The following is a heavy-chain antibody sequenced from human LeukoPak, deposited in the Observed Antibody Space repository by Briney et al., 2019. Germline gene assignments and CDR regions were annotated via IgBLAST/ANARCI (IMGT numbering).Heavy chain of an antibody. CDR2: INSGGTVT. J-gene: IGHJ4*02. V-gene: IGHV3-74*01. CDR1: GFTFSDFW. CDR3: AKDDGGYYYDSSGSFDY. D-gene: IGHD3-22*01. Sequence: GGSLRLSCAASGFTFSDFWMHWVRQAPGKGLVWVSRINSGGTVTNYADSVKGRLTISRDNAKNTLYLQMNSLRAEDTAVYYCAKDDGGYYYDSSGSFDYWGQGTLVTVSS.